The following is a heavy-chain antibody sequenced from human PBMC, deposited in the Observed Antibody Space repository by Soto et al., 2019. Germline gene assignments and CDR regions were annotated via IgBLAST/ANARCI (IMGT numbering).Heavy chain of an antibody. Sequence: SETLSLTCTVSGGSISSGDYYWSWIRQPPGRGLEWIGYIYYSGSTYYNPSLKSRVTISVDTSKNQFSLKLSSVTAADTAVYYCARDSSLWFGEGSQGGIDPWGQGTLVTVSS. CDR1: GGSISSGDYY. D-gene: IGHD3-10*01. CDR2: IYYSGST. V-gene: IGHV4-30-4*01. CDR3: ARDSSLWFGEGSQGGIDP. J-gene: IGHJ5*02.